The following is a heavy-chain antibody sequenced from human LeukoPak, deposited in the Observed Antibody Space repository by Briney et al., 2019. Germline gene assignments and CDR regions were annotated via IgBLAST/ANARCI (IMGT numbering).Heavy chain of an antibody. D-gene: IGHD2-21*02. CDR1: GFTFGSYA. V-gene: IGHV4-4*02. CDR2: IYHSGST. J-gene: IGHJ2*01. CDR3: ARVLYCGGDCRYFDL. Sequence: KSGGSLRLSCVASGFTFGSYAMSWVRQPPGKGLEWIGEIYHSGSTNYNPSLKSRVTISVDKSKNQFSLKLSSVTAADTAVYYCARVLYCGGDCRYFDLWGRGTLVTVSS.